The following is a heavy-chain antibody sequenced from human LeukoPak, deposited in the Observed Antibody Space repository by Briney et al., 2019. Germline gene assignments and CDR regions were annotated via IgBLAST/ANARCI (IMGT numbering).Heavy chain of an antibody. J-gene: IGHJ4*02. Sequence: ASVKVSCKASGYTFTSYDINWVRQATGQGLEWMGWMNPNSGNTGYAQKFQGRVTITRNTSISTAYMELSSLRSEDTAVYYCAGGKNSRKADYWGQGTLVTVSS. V-gene: IGHV1-8*03. D-gene: IGHD2/OR15-2a*01. CDR3: AGGKNSRKADY. CDR1: GYTFTSYD. CDR2: MNPNSGNT.